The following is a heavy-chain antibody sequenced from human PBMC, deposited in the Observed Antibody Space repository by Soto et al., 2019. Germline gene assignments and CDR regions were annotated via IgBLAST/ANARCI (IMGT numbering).Heavy chain of an antibody. D-gene: IGHD3-10*01. J-gene: IGHJ6*03. V-gene: IGHV1-3*01. CDR3: AGGYGSGSYYNYYMDV. Sequence: GASVKVSCKASGYTNTSYAMHWVRQETGQRLEWMGWINAGNGNTKYSQKFQGRVTITRDTSASTAYMELSSLRSEDTAVYYCAGGYGSGSYYNYYMDVWGKGTTVTVSS. CDR2: INAGNGNT. CDR1: GYTNTSYA.